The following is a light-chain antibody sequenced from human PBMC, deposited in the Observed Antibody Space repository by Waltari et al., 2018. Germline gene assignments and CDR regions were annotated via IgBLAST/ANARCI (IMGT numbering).Light chain of an antibody. J-gene: IGLJ2*01. CDR2: RNS. CDR1: RSNIEDNF. V-gene: IGLV1-47*01. CDR3: AAWDGTLSAVA. Sequence: QSVLAQPPSASGTPGQRGIISCSGSRSNIEDNFGSWYQQFPGTAPKVLIQRNSQRPSGVPDRFSGSKSGTSASLAISGLRPEDEADYYCAAWDGTLSAVAFGGGTKLTVL.